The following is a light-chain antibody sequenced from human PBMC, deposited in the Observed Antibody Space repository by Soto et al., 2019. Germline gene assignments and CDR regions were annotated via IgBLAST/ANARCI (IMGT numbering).Light chain of an antibody. Sequence: EIVMTQSPATLSVSPGERATLSCRASQSVSSNLAWYQQKPSQAPSLLIYGASTRATGIQARFSGSGSGTESTLTISSRQSEDFALYYCQQSNNCPPCTVGQVSKVEIK. CDR2: GAS. CDR3: QQSNNCPPCT. V-gene: IGKV3-15*01. CDR1: QSVSSN. J-gene: IGKJ1*01.